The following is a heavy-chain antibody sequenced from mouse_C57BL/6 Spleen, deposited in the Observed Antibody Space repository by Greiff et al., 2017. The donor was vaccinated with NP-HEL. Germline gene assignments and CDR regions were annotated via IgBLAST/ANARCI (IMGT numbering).Heavy chain of an antibody. CDR3: ARGGTTVVADWYFDV. J-gene: IGHJ1*03. CDR1: GYAFSSSW. V-gene: IGHV1-82*01. Sequence: QVQLQQSGPELVKPGASVKISCKASGYAFSSSWMNWVKQRPGKGLEWIGRIYPGDGDTNYNGKFKGKATLTADKSSSTAYMKLSSLTSEDSAVYFCARGGTTVVADWYFDVWGTGTTVTVSS. CDR2: IYPGDGDT. D-gene: IGHD1-1*01.